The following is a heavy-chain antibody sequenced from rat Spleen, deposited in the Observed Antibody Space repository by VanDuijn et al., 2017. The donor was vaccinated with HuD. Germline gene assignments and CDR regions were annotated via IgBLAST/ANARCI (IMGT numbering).Heavy chain of an antibody. CDR1: GYSITSSYR. J-gene: IGHJ2*01. CDR3: ARKGILRTHSFDY. V-gene: IGHV3-3*01. Sequence: EVQLQESGPGLVKPSQSLSLTCSVTGYSITSSYRWNWIRKFPGNKLEWMGYINSAGSTNYNPSLKSRISITRDTSKNQFFLQVNSVTTEDTATYYCARKGILRTHSFDYWGQGVMVTVSS. D-gene: IGHD1-6*01. CDR2: INSAGST.